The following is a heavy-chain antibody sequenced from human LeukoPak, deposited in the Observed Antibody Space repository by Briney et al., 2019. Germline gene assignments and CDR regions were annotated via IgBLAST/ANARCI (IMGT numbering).Heavy chain of an antibody. CDR2: ISGSGGST. Sequence: GGSLRLSCAASGLTFRNYWMSWVRQAPGKGLEWVSAISGSGGSTYYADSVKGRFAISRDNSKNTLYLQMNSLRAEDTAVYYCAKDRREVRYFDWLLFDYWGQGTLVTVSS. D-gene: IGHD3-9*01. J-gene: IGHJ4*02. V-gene: IGHV3-23*01. CDR1: GLTFRNYW. CDR3: AKDRREVRYFDWLLFDY.